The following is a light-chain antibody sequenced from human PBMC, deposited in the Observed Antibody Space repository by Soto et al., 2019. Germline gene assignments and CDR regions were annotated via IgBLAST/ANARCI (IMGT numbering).Light chain of an antibody. Sequence: ETVLTQSPATLSLSPGETATLSCRASESVDIYLAWYQQKPGQAPRLLIYHASNRATGIPARFSGSGSGTDFTLTISSLEPEDSAVYYCQQRRNWPPLTFGGGTRVGI. V-gene: IGKV3-11*01. CDR2: HAS. J-gene: IGKJ4*01. CDR3: QQRRNWPPLT. CDR1: ESVDIY.